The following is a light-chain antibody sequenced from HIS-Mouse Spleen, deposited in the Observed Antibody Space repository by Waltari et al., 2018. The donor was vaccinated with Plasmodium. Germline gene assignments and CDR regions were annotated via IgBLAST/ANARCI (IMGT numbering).Light chain of an antibody. J-gene: IGLJ1*01. CDR2: EGS. V-gene: IGLV2-23*01. CDR3: CSYAGSSTYV. Sequence: QSALTQPASVSGSPGQSITISCTGTSSDVGSYNLVSWYQQHPGKAPKLMIYEGSKRPSGVSKRFACSKSGKTASLTISGLQAEDEADYYCCSYAGSSTYVFGTGTKVTVL. CDR1: SSDVGSYNL.